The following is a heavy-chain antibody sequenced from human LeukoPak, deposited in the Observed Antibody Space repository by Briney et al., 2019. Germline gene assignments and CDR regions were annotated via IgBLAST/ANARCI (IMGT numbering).Heavy chain of an antibody. D-gene: IGHD3-10*01. J-gene: IGHJ4*02. CDR1: GASVSGSNYY. V-gene: IGHV4-39*01. CDR3: ARINYYGSGSYYNPFDY. Sequence: PSETLSLTCAVSGASVSGSNYYWGWIRQPPGKGLEWIGNIYSSGSTYYNASLQSRVTISVDTSKNQFSLKLSSVTAADTAVYYCARINYYGSGSYYNPFDYWGQGTLVTVSS. CDR2: IYSSGST.